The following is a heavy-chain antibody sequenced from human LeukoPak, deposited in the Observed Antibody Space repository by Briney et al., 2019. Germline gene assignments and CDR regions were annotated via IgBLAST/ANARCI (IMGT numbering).Heavy chain of an antibody. CDR1: GVSFSGYY. J-gene: IGHJ4*02. V-gene: IGHV4-34*01. D-gene: IGHD3-16*01. CDR2: INHCGST. CDR3: ASLRGSRDY. Sequence: SSETLSLTCAVYGVSFSGYYWSWIREPPGKGLEWIGEINHCGSTNYNPSLKSRVTISVDTSKNQFSLKLSSVTAADTAVYYCASLRGSRDYWGQGTLVTVSS.